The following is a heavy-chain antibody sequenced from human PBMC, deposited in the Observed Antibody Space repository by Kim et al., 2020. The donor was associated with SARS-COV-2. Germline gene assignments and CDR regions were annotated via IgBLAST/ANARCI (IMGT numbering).Heavy chain of an antibody. D-gene: IGHD3-3*01. CDR2: ISSSSSYI. J-gene: IGHJ4*02. V-gene: IGHV3-21*01. CDR3: ARDATPITIFGASPTNTDY. CDR1: GFTFSSYS. Sequence: GGSLRLSCAASGFTFSSYSMNWVRQAPGKGLEWVSSISSSSSYIYYADSVKGRFTISRDNAKNSLYLQMNSLRAEDTAVYYCARDATPITIFGASPTNTDYWGQGTLVTVSS.